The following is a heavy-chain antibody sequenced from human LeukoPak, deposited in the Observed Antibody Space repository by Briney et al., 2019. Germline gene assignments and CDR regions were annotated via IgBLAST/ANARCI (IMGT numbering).Heavy chain of an antibody. J-gene: IGHJ4*02. Sequence: GGSLRLSCAASGFAFSSYWMSWVRQAPGKGLEWVANIKQDGSEKYYVDSVKGRFTVSRDNAKNSLYLQMNSLRAEDTAVYYCARDFNYGDFDSWGQGTPVTVSS. CDR2: IKQDGSEK. V-gene: IGHV3-7*05. D-gene: IGHD4-17*01. CDR1: GFAFSSYW. CDR3: ARDFNYGDFDS.